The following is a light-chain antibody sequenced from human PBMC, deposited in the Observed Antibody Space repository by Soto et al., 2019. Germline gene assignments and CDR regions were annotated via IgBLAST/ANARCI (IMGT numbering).Light chain of an antibody. J-gene: IGKJ1*01. CDR3: QQFNTWPRDT. CDR1: QSVSSN. Sequence: DIVMTQSPATLSLSPGDRVTRSCRASQSVSSNLAWYQQKPGQAPRRLIYGASTRATGIPARFSGDGSGTEFTLTISSLQSEDFAVYYCQQFNTWPRDTFGQGTKVEVK. V-gene: IGKV3-15*01. CDR2: GAS.